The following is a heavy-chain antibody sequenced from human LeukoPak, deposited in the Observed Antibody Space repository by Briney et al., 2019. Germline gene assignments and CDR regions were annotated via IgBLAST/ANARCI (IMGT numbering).Heavy chain of an antibody. CDR3: ARGAPPDI. J-gene: IGHJ3*02. CDR2: ISYDGSNK. CDR1: GFTFSSYG. Sequence: PGRSLRLSCAASGFTFSSYGMHWVRQAPGKGLEWVAVISYDGSNKYYADSVKGRFTISRDNSKNTLYLQMNSLRAEDTAVYYCARGAPPDIWGQRTMVTVSS. V-gene: IGHV3-30*03.